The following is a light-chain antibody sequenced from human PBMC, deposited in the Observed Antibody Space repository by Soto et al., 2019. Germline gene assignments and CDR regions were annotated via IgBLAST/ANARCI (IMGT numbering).Light chain of an antibody. CDR2: KVS. V-gene: IGKV2-30*01. J-gene: IGKJ1*01. Sequence: HQRPGHSPRRLLYKVSKRDSGVPDRFSGSGSGTDFPQQISSVEAEDVGIYTCIQGTPWTFRPRTKV. CDR3: IQGTPWT.